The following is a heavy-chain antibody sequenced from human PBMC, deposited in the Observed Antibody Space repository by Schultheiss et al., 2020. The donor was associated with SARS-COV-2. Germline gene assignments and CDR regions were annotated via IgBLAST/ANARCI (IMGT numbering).Heavy chain of an antibody. CDR2: IYYSGST. CDR3: ARPYDSSGYYYRAGAFDI. J-gene: IGHJ3*02. D-gene: IGHD3-22*01. CDR1: GGSFSGYY. Sequence: SETLSLTCAVYGGSFSGYYWSWIRQPPGKGLEWIGYIYYSGSTNYNPSLKSRVSISVDTSKNQFSLKLSSVTAADTAVYYCARPYDSSGYYYRAGAFDIWGQGTMVTVSS. V-gene: IGHV4-59*08.